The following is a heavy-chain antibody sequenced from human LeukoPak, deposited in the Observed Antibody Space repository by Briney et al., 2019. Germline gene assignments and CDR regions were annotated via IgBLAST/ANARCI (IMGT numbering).Heavy chain of an antibody. Sequence: ASVKVSCKASGYTFTNYIMNWVRQAPGQGLEWMGWINTNTGNPTYAQGFIGRFVFSLDTSVSTAYLQISSLKAEDTAVYYCARVGLAVHYYMDVWGKGTTVTVSS. D-gene: IGHD3-16*01. CDR3: ARVGLAVHYYMDV. CDR2: INTNTGNP. V-gene: IGHV7-4-1*02. J-gene: IGHJ6*03. CDR1: GYTFTNYI.